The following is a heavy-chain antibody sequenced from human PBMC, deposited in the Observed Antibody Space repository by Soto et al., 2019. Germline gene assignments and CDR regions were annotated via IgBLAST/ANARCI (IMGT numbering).Heavy chain of an antibody. J-gene: IGHJ4*02. CDR1: GFTFSSYG. CDR2: IWYDGSNK. Sequence: GGSLRLSCAASGFTFSSYGMHWVRQAPGKGLEWVAVIWYDGSNKYYADSVKGRFTISRDNSKNKLYLQMNSLRAEDTAVYYCARVRNSSGRGPFDYWGQGTLVTVSS. D-gene: IGHD6-19*01. CDR3: ARVRNSSGRGPFDY. V-gene: IGHV3-33*01.